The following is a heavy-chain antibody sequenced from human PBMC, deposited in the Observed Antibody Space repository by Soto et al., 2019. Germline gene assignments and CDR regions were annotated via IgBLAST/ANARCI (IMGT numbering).Heavy chain of an antibody. D-gene: IGHD6-19*01. Sequence: GGSLRLSCAASGFTFSSYAMSWVRQAPGKGLEWASAISGSGGSTYYADSVKGRFTISRDNSKNTLYLQMNSLRAEDTAVYYCAKDLGRGSSGWYRGYFDYWGQGTLVTVSS. J-gene: IGHJ4*02. CDR3: AKDLGRGSSGWYRGYFDY. CDR1: GFTFSSYA. CDR2: ISGSGGST. V-gene: IGHV3-23*01.